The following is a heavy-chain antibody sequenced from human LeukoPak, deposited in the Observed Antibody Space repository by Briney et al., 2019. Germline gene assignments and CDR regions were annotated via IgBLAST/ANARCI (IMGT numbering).Heavy chain of an antibody. J-gene: IGHJ4*02. V-gene: IGHV3-74*01. CDR3: ARASNRNSINFDY. D-gene: IGHD1-1*01. Sequence: GRSLRLSCAASGFTFSSYWMPWVRQAPGKGLVSVSRLNSDGSSTSYADSVKGRFTISRDNAETTLHLQMNNLCAEDTAVYYCARASNRNSINFDYWGQGALVTVSS. CDR2: LNSDGSST. CDR1: GFTFSSYW.